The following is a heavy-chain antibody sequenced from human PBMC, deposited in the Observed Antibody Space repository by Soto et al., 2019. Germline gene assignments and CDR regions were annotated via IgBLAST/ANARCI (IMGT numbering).Heavy chain of an antibody. CDR1: GFTFSNYA. D-gene: IGHD3-16*01. J-gene: IGHJ4*02. CDR2: VSATAGST. V-gene: IGHV3-23*04. Sequence: DVQLVDSGGGLGQPGGSLRLSCAASGFTFSNYAMSWVRQPPGKGLEWVSLVSATAGSTYYTDSVKGRFTISRDNSRNTVYLKMNRLRADDTAVYYCAKDRLAGGFDFWGQVTLVTVSS. CDR3: AKDRLAGGFDF.